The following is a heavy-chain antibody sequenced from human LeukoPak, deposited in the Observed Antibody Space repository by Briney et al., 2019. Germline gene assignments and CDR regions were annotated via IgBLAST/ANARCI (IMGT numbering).Heavy chain of an antibody. Sequence: SETLSLTCTVSGGSISSYYWSWIRQPPGKGLEWIGYIYYSGSTNYNPSLKSRVTISVDTSKNQFSLKLSSVTAADTAVYYCARHRGYSYGYDYWGQGTLVTVSS. CDR3: ARHRGYSYGYDY. CDR2: IYYSGST. J-gene: IGHJ4*02. CDR1: GGSISSYY. V-gene: IGHV4-59*08. D-gene: IGHD5-18*01.